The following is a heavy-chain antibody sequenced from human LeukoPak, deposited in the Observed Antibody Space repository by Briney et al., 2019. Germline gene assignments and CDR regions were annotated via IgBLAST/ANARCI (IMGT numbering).Heavy chain of an antibody. CDR1: GFTYSSYW. D-gene: IGHD4-17*01. Sequence: PGGSLRLSCAASGFTYSSYWMSWVRQAPGKGLEWVANIKQDGSEKYYVDSVKGRFTISRDNAKNSLYLQMNSLRAEDTAVYYCATSYGDYLFDYWGQGTLVTVSS. CDR3: ATSYGDYLFDY. CDR2: IKQDGSEK. J-gene: IGHJ4*02. V-gene: IGHV3-7*02.